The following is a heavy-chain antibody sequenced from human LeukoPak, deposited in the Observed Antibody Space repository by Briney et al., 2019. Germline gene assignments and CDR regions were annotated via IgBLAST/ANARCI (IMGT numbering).Heavy chain of an antibody. CDR3: GSYFVHGPFDI. D-gene: IGHD2-8*01. V-gene: IGHV3-48*03. J-gene: IGHJ3*02. CDR2: ISTSGTTI. CDR1: GFTFSTYE. Sequence: GGSLRLSCAASGFTFSTYEMIWVRQAREKGLDWLSYISTSGTTIYYADSVKGRFTISRDNAKNSLYLQMNSLRVEDTAVYYCGSYFVHGPFDIWGQGTMVTVSA.